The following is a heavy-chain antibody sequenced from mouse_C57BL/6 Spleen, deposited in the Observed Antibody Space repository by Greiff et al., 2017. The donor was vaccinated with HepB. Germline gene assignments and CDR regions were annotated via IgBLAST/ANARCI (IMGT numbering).Heavy chain of an antibody. V-gene: IGHV1-82*01. CDR3: GITGTNYFDY. Sequence: QVQLQQSGPELVKPGASVKISCKASGYAFSSSWMNWVKQRPGKGLEWIGRIYPGDGDTNYNGKFKGKATLTADKSSSTAYMQLSSLTSEDSAVYFCGITGTNYFDYWGQGTTLTVSS. D-gene: IGHD4-1*01. J-gene: IGHJ2*01. CDR1: GYAFSSSW. CDR2: IYPGDGDT.